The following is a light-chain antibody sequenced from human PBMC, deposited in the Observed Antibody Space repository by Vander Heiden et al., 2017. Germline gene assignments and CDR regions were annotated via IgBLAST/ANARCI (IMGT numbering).Light chain of an antibody. V-gene: IGKV1-33*01. CDR2: DAS. Sequence: DIQMTQSPSSLSASVGDRVTITCQASQDISNYLNWYQQKPGKAPKLLIYDASNLETGVPSRFSGSGSGTDFTFTISSLQPEDVATYYCLQDYNHPHTFGGGTKVEIK. CDR1: QDISNY. CDR3: LQDYNHPHT. J-gene: IGKJ4*01.